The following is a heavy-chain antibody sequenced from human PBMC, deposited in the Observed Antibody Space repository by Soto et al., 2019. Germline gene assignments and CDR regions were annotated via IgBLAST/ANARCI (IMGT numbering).Heavy chain of an antibody. Sequence: QVQLVQSGAEVKKPGSSVKVSCKASGGTFNNYPIYWVRQAPGQGLEWMGVIIPMFGTPNYAQKFQGRVTXXEYAATSDSYMEVRSLTSHDTAVYYCARDHFPFDDWGRGSLVSASS. V-gene: IGHV1-69*12. CDR3: ARDHFPFDD. CDR1: GGTFNNYP. D-gene: IGHD3-3*02. J-gene: IGHJ4*02. CDR2: IIPMFGTP.